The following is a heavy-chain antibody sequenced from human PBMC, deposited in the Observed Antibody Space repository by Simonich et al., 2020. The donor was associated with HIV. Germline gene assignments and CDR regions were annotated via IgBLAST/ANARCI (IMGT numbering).Heavy chain of an antibody. CDR3: ARRDRELILYFDY. D-gene: IGHD3-3*01. J-gene: IGHJ4*02. CDR2: INHSGHT. Sequence: QVQLQQWGAGLLKPSETLSLTCAVYGGSFSGYYWSWIRQPPGKGLEWIGEINHSGHTNYQSSLNSRATISVDKSKNQFSLKLSSVTAADTAIYYCARRDRELILYFDYWGQGNLVTVSS. V-gene: IGHV4-34*01. CDR1: GGSFSGYY.